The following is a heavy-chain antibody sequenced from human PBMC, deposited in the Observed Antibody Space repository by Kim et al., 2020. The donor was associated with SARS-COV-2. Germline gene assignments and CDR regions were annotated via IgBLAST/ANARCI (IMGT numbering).Heavy chain of an antibody. D-gene: IGHD5-12*01. CDR2: ISYDASDK. CDR1: GFSFRSYG. Sequence: GGSLRLSCAASGFSFRSYGMHWVRQAPGKGLEWVADISYDASDKFYADSVKGRFTVSRDNSNNTLYLQLTNLGGRDTAVYYCARDPVDPKDGWYFDLWGRGSLVTVSS. J-gene: IGHJ2*01. V-gene: IGHV3-33*01. CDR3: ARDPVDPKDGWYFDL.